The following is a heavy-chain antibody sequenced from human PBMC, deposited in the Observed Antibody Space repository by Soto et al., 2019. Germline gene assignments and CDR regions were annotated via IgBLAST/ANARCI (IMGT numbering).Heavy chain of an antibody. CDR2: INPNSGGT. CDR1: GYTFTGYY. CDR3: ARGFIGRSSWFYYYYGMDV. Sequence: ASVKVSCKASGYTFTGYYMHWVRQAPGQGLEWMGWINPNSGGTNYAQKFQGWVTMTRDTSISTAYMELSRLRSDDTAVYYCARGFIGRSSWFYYYYGMDVWSQGNTVTVSS. V-gene: IGHV1-2*04. J-gene: IGHJ6*02. D-gene: IGHD6-13*01.